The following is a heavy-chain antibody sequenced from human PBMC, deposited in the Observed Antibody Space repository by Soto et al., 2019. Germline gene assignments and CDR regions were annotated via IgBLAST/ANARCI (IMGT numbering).Heavy chain of an antibody. CDR2: ISSSGSTI. V-gene: IGHV3-48*03. D-gene: IGHD6-19*01. CDR1: GFTFSSYE. Sequence: PGGSLRLSCAASGFTFSSYEMNWVRQAPGKGLEWVSYISSSGSTIYYADSVKGRFTISRDNAKNSLYLQMNSLRAEDTAVYYCARRYSSGPGYFDYWGQGTLVTVSS. J-gene: IGHJ4*02. CDR3: ARRYSSGPGYFDY.